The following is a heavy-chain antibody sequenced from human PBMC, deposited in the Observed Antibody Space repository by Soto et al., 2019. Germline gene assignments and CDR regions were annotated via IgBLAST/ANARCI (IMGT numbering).Heavy chain of an antibody. CDR2: IYHSGST. CDR1: GGSISSSNW. Sequence: QVQLQESGPGLVKPSGTLSLTCAVSGGSISSSNWWSWVRQPPGEGLEWIGEIYHSGSTNYNPSLKRRVTIAVHKSKNQFPLKLSPVTAADTAVYYCARGLLRYFDWLLKYYGMDVWGQGTTVTVSS. V-gene: IGHV4-4*02. J-gene: IGHJ6*02. D-gene: IGHD3-9*01. CDR3: ARGLLRYFDWLLKYYGMDV.